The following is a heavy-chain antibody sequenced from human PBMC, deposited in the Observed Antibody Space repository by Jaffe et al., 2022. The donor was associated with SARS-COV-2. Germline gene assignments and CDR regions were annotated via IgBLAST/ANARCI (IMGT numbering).Heavy chain of an antibody. Sequence: QVQLVQSGAEVKKPGASVKVSCKASGYTFTSYYMHWVRQAPGQGLEWMGIINPSGGSTSYAQKLQGRVTMTRDTSTSTVYMELSSLRSEDTAVYYCARDLREGSGYYEFDYWGQGTLVTVSS. CDR3: ARDLREGSGYYEFDY. J-gene: IGHJ4*02. V-gene: IGHV1-46*04. CDR2: INPSGGST. CDR1: GYTFTSYY. D-gene: IGHD3-22*01.